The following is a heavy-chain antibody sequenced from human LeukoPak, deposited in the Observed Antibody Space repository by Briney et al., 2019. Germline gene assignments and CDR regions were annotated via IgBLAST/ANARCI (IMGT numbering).Heavy chain of an antibody. V-gene: IGHV3-74*01. CDR1: EFTFSYYW. CDR2: ISSDGGST. Sequence: GGSLRLSCAASEFTFSYYWMYWVRQGPGQGLVSVSRISSDGGSTTYADSVKGRFTISRDNAKYTLYPQMHSLRVEDTGIYYCARDDSNGIAYWGQGTLVTVSS. J-gene: IGHJ4*02. CDR3: ARDDSNGIAY. D-gene: IGHD6-19*01.